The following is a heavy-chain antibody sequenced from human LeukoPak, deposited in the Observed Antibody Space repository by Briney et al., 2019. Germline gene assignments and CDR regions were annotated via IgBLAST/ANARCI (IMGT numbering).Heavy chain of an antibody. CDR2: IYYSGST. CDR1: GYSISSGGYY. V-gene: IGHV4-31*11. J-gene: IGHJ4*02. Sequence: SETLSLTCAVSGYSISSGGYYWSWIRQHPGKGLEWIGYIYYSGSTYYNPSLKSRVTISVDTSKNQFSLKLSSVTAADTAVYYCARIAVAGTGLVYWGQGTLVTVSS. CDR3: ARIAVAGTGLVY. D-gene: IGHD6-19*01.